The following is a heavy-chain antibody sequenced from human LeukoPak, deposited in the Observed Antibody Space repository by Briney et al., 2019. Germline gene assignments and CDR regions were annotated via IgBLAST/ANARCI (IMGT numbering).Heavy chain of an antibody. V-gene: IGHV1-18*01. CDR3: ARDRPRYFDWLGGRYFDY. J-gene: IGHJ4*02. CDR1: GYTFTSYG. D-gene: IGHD3-9*01. CDR2: ISAYNGNT. Sequence: ASVKVSCKASGYTFTSYGISWVRQAPGQGLEWMGWISAYNGNTNYAQKLQGRVTMTTDTSTSTAYMELRSLRSDDTAVYYCARDRPRYFDWLGGRYFDYWGQGTLVTVSS.